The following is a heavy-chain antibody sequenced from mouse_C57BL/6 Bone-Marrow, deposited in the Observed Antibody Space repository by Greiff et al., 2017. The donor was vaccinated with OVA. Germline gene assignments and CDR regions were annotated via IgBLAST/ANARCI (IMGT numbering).Heavy chain of an antibody. CDR1: GFTFSSYA. CDR2: ISDGGSYT. Sequence: EVKLVESGGGLVKPGGSLKLSCAASGFTFSSYAMSRVRQTPEKRLEWVATISDGGSYTYYPDNVKGRFTISRDNAKNNLYLQMSHLKSEDTAMYYCAREDGNYYAMDYWGQGTSVTVSS. CDR3: AREDGNYYAMDY. D-gene: IGHD2-1*01. J-gene: IGHJ4*01. V-gene: IGHV5-4*01.